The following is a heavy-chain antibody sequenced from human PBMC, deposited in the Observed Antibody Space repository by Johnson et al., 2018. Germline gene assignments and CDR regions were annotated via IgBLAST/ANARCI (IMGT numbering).Heavy chain of an antibody. D-gene: IGHD3-22*01. CDR2: INPTNGGT. CDR1: GYNFKNNY. CDR3: ARDLRQCSDRSGYHNYFDY. Sequence: QVQLVQSGAEVKKPGASVKVSCKASGYNFKNNYIHWVRQATGQGLEWVGIINPTNGGTSYAQKFQGRVTMNRDTSTSTGYMGLSSLKSEDTAIYYCARDLRQCSDRSGYHNYFDYWGQGTLVTVSS. V-gene: IGHV1-46*02. J-gene: IGHJ4*02.